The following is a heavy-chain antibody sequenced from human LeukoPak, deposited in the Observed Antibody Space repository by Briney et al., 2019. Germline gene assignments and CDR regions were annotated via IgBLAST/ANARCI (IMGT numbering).Heavy chain of an antibody. V-gene: IGHV3-30*03. D-gene: IGHD3-22*01. Sequence: GRSLRLSCAASGFTFSSYGMHWVRQAPGKGLEWVAVISYDGSNKYYADSVKGRFTISRDNSKNTLYLQMNSLRAEDTAVYYCASVVCYYDGSGYYYGGYYFDYWGQGTLVTVSS. CDR3: ASVVCYYDGSGYYYGGYYFDY. J-gene: IGHJ4*02. CDR2: ISYDGSNK. CDR1: GFTFSSYG.